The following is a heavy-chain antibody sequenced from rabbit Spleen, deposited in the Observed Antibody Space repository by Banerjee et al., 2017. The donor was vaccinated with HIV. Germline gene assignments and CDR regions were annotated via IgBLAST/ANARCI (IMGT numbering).Heavy chain of an antibody. J-gene: IGHJ6*01. Sequence: QEQLEETGGGLVQPGGSLTLSCKASGLDFSGDSYDSYMCWVRQAPGKGLEWIACIDIGSSGFTYFASWAKGRFTISKTSSTTVTLQMTSLTVADTATYFCARDTASSFSSYGMDLWGQGTLVTVS. CDR1: GLDFSGDSY. V-gene: IGHV1S45*01. CDR3: ARDTASSFSSYGMDL. CDR2: IDIGSSGFT. D-gene: IGHD8-1*01.